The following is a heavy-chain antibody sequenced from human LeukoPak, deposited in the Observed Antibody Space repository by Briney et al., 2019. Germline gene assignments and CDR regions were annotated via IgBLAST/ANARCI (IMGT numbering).Heavy chain of an antibody. CDR2: FYSGGST. V-gene: IGHV3-53*01. D-gene: IGHD4-17*01. CDR3: ARTRYDAFDI. J-gene: IGHJ3*02. CDR1: GFTVSSNY. Sequence: PGGSLRLSCAASGFTVSSNYMSWVRRAPGKGLEWVSVFYSGGSTYYADSVKGRFTISRDNSKNTLYLQMNSLRAEDTAVYYCARTRYDAFDIWGQGTMVTVSS.